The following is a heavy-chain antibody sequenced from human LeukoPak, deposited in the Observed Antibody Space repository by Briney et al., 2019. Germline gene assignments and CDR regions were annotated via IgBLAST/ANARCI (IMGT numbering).Heavy chain of an antibody. CDR3: ARGRGVLLWFGELAGMDG. CDR1: GGSFSGYY. CDR2: INHSGST. D-gene: IGHD3-10*01. V-gene: IGHV4-34*01. J-gene: IGHJ6*02. Sequence: SETLSLTCAVYGGSFSGYYWSWIRQPPGKGLEWIGEINHSGSTNYNPSLKSRVTISVDTSKNQFSLKLSSVTAADTAVYYCARGRGVLLWFGELAGMDGWGQGTTVTVSS.